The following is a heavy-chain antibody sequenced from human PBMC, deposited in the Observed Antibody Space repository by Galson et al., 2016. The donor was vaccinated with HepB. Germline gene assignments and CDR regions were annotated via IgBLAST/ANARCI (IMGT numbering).Heavy chain of an antibody. V-gene: IGHV3-15*07. CDR2: IKSNIQGGTT. CDR1: GIRFDDSW. J-gene: IGHJ4*02. D-gene: IGHD2-2*01. Sequence: SLRLSCAVSGIRFDDSWLNWVRQAPGKGLEWVGLIKSNIQGGTTKYAEPVRGRFTISRDDSKNMVFLQRDSLKVEDTAVYYFSHQSGSVDLDFWGQGTLVTVSS. CDR3: SHQSGSVDLDF.